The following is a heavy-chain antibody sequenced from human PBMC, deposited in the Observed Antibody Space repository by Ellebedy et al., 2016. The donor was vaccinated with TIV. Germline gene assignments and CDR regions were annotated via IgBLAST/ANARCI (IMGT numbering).Heavy chain of an antibody. CDR1: GFSFSSYW. D-gene: IGHD4-17*01. Sequence: GESLKISCAASGFSFSSYWMTWVRQAPGKGLEWVANIRQDGSEKYYVDSVTGRFTISRDNAKNSLYLQRNSLRAEDTAVYYCATDGSYGDYLSPTHAFVMWGQGTLVTVSA. CDR2: IRQDGSEK. CDR3: ATDGSYGDYLSPTHAFVM. J-gene: IGHJ3*02. V-gene: IGHV3-7*01.